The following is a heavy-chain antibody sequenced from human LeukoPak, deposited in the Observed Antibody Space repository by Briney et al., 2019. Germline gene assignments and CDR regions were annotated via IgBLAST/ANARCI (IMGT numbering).Heavy chain of an antibody. D-gene: IGHD3-22*01. Sequence: SETLSVTCVVSGGSLSTHHWSWIRQSPGRGLEWIGYISDSGSTNYNPSLKSRVTISVDTSKNQFSLMLSSVTAADTAVYYCARGYDSSAYYPFNYWGQGTLVTVSS. V-gene: IGHV4-59*11. CDR3: ARGYDSSAYYPFNY. J-gene: IGHJ4*02. CDR2: ISDSGST. CDR1: GGSLSTHH.